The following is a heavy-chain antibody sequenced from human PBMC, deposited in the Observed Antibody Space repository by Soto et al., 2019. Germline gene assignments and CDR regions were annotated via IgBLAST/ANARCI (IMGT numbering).Heavy chain of an antibody. D-gene: IGHD3-16*01. Sequence: QVQLVVGGGVVQPGRSLRLSCAASGFTFSSYAMHWVRRAPGKGLEWMAVMSYDGSNKYYADSVKGRFTISRDNSKNTLYLQMNSLSPEDMSLYYCARDGGAYWVQGTLVIVSS. CDR1: GFTFSSYA. CDR3: ARDGGAY. CDR2: MSYDGSNK. J-gene: IGHJ4*02. V-gene: IGHV3-30-3*01.